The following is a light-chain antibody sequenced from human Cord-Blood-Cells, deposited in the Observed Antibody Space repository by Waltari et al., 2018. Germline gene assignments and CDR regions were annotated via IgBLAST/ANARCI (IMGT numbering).Light chain of an antibody. V-gene: IGKV3-20*01. CDR1: QSVGSNY. CDR2: GAS. CDR3: QQYGSSPRT. Sequence: DIVLTQSPGTLSLSPGERATLSCRASQSVGSNYLAWYQQKPGQAPRLLIYGASSRDTGIPDRFSGSGSGTDFTLTISRLEPEDFAVYYCQQYGSSPRTFGQGTKVEIK. J-gene: IGKJ1*01.